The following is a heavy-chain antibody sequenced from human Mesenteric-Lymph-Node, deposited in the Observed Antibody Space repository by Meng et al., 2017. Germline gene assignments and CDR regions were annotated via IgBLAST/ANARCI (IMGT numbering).Heavy chain of an antibody. V-gene: IGHV3-7*01. Sequence: GESLKISCAASGFICSSYWMSWVRQAPGKGLEWVANIKQDGSEKYYVDSVKSQSTISRDNAKNSLCLQMNSLEAEDTAVYCCARADVNTVDWGGGYYCYYYGMDVWGQGTTVTVSS. CDR2: IKQDGSEK. J-gene: IGHJ6*02. CDR1: GFICSSYW. D-gene: IGHD3-9*01. CDR3: ARADVNTVDWGGGYYCYYYGMDV.